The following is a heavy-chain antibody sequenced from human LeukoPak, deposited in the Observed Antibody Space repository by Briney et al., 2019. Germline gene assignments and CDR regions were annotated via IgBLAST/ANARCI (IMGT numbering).Heavy chain of an antibody. D-gene: IGHD2-15*01. CDR3: ARARGDSLKGGYYYYMDV. CDR1: GYTFNSYD. Sequence: GASVKVSCKASGYTFNSYDINWVRQASGQGLEWMGWINPTSGNTGHAQKFHDGVTITRNSSTNTAYMELRSLRSEDTALYYCARARGDSLKGGYYYYMDVWGEGTTVTVSS. CDR2: INPTSGNT. J-gene: IGHJ6*03. V-gene: IGHV1-8*01.